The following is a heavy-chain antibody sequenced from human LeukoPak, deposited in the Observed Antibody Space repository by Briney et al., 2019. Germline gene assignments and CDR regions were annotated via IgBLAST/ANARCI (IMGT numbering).Heavy chain of an antibody. CDR1: GGSLSTHH. D-gene: IGHD3-22*01. CDR2: ISDSGST. CDR3: ARGYDSSAYYPFNY. V-gene: IGHV4-59*11. Sequence: SETLPLTCVVSGGSLSTHHWSWIRQSPGRGLEWIGYISDSGSTNYNPSLKSRVTISVDTSKNQFSLMLSSVTAADTAVYYCARGYDSSAYYPFNYWGRGTLVTVSS. J-gene: IGHJ4*02.